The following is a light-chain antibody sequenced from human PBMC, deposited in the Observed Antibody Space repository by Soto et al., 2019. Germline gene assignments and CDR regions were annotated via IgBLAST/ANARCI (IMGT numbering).Light chain of an antibody. Sequence: DIPMTQSPSSLSASVGDRVTITCRASQSISNYLNWYQQKPGKAPNLLIYMSSNLHSGVPSRFSGSGSGTDFTLTISSLQPEDFATYSCQQSYSTPYTFGQGTKLEIK. CDR2: MSS. CDR3: QQSYSTPYT. V-gene: IGKV1-39*01. CDR1: QSISNY. J-gene: IGKJ2*01.